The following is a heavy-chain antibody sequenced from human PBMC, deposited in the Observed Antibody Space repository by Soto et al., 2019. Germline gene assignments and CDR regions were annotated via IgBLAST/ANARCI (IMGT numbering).Heavy chain of an antibody. CDR3: APRRGGYTWNDAHFDY. J-gene: IGHJ4*02. CDR2: IYWDDDK. D-gene: IGHD1-20*01. V-gene: IGHV2-5*02. CDR1: GFSLSTTGVG. Sequence: QITLKESGPTLVKPTQTLTLTCTFSGFSLSTTGVGVGWIRQPPGKALECLALIYWDDDKRYSPSLKSRLIITKDTSKNQVVLTMTNMDPVDTATYYCAPRRGGYTWNDAHFDYWGQGTLVTVSA.